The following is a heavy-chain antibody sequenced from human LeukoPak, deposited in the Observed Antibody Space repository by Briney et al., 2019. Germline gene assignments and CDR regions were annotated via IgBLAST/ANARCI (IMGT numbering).Heavy chain of an antibody. D-gene: IGHD6-19*01. V-gene: IGHV3-30*02. CDR1: GFTFSSYG. CDR3: AEDHRYGSGWHDY. CDR2: IRYDGSNK. J-gene: IGHJ4*02. Sequence: GGSLRLSCAASGFTFSSYGMHWVRQAPGKGLEWVAFIRYDGSNKYYADSVKGRFTISRDNSKNTLYLQMNSLRAEDTAVYYCAEDHRYGSGWHDYWGQGTLVTVSS.